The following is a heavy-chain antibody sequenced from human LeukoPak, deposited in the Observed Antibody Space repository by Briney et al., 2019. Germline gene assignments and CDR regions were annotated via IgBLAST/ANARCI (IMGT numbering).Heavy chain of an antibody. Sequence: PSETPSLTCTVSGGSISSYYWSWIRQPPGKGLEWIGYIYYRGSTNYNPSLKSRVTISVDTSRNQFSLKLSSVTAADTAVYYCARVSGIVGATYFDYWGQGTLVTVSS. CDR1: GGSISSYY. CDR2: IYYRGST. CDR3: ARVSGIVGATYFDY. V-gene: IGHV4-59*01. D-gene: IGHD1-26*01. J-gene: IGHJ4*02.